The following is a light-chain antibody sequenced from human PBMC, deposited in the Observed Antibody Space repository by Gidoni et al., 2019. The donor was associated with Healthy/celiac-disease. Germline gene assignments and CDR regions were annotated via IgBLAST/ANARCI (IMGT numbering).Light chain of an antibody. CDR2: GAS. V-gene: IGKV3-20*01. Sequence: EIVLTQSPGTLSLSPGERATLSCRASQSVSSSYLAWYQQKPGQAPRLLSYGASYRATGIPDRFSGSGSGTDFTLTISRLEPEDFAVYYCQQYGSSPYTFGQGTKLEIK. CDR1: QSVSSSY. CDR3: QQYGSSPYT. J-gene: IGKJ2*01.